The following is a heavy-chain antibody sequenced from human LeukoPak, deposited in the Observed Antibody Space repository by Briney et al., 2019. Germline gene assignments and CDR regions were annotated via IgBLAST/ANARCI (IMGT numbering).Heavy chain of an antibody. CDR1: GFTFSSYA. V-gene: IGHV3-30-3*01. D-gene: IGHD1-14*01. CDR2: ISYDGSNK. CDR3: AKAPEGPGPQGWFDP. Sequence: PGRSLRLSCAASGFTFSSYAMHWVRQAPGKGLEWVAVISYDGSNKYYADSVKGRFTISRDNSKNTLYLQMNSLRAEDTAVYYCAKAPEGPGPQGWFDPWGQGTLVTVSS. J-gene: IGHJ5*02.